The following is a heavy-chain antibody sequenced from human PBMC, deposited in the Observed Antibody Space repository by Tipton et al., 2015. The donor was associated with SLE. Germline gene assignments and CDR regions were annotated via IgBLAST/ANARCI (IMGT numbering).Heavy chain of an antibody. CDR1: GYSISSAYY. CDR2: IYHSGTT. CDR3: ARPERY. V-gene: IGHV4-38-2*02. J-gene: IGHJ4*02. Sequence: TLSLTCSVSGYSISSAYYWGWLRQPPGKGPEWIGSIYHSGTTFYNPSLKSRVTISVDTSKNQFSLKLTSVTAADTAVYYCARPERYWGQGTLVTVSS.